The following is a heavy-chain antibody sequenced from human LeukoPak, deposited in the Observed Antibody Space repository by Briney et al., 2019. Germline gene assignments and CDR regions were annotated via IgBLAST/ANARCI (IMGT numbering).Heavy chain of an antibody. V-gene: IGHV4-34*01. CDR1: GGSFSGYY. Sequence: SETLSLTCAVYGGSFSGYYWSWIRQPPGKGLEWIGEINHSGSTNYNPSLKSRVTISVDTSKNQFSLKLSSVTAADTAVYYCARGARGSYQLLYWFDPWGQGTLVTVSS. CDR2: INHSGST. CDR3: ARGARGSYQLLYWFDP. J-gene: IGHJ5*02. D-gene: IGHD2-2*01.